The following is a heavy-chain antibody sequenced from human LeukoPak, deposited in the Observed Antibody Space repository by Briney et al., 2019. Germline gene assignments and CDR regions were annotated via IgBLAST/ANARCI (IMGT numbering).Heavy chain of an antibody. CDR3: AKEKNDYSGYSYMDV. CDR1: GLTFSNYG. Sequence: GGSLRLSCAAYGLTFSNYGMHWVRQAPGKGLEWVAFIRYDGSNKYCADSVKGRFTVSRDNTKNTLYLQMNSLRAEDTAAYYCAKEKNDYSGYSYMDVWGKGTTVTVSS. D-gene: IGHD4-11*01. V-gene: IGHV3-30*02. CDR2: IRYDGSNK. J-gene: IGHJ6*03.